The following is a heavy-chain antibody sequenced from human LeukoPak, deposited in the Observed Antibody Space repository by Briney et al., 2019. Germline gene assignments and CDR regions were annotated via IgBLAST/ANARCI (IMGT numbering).Heavy chain of an antibody. CDR2: ISYDGSNK. J-gene: IGHJ4*02. Sequence: PGRSLRLSCAASGFTFSSYGMHWVRQAPGKGLEWVAVISYDGSNKYYADSVKGRFTISRDNSKNTLYLQMNSLRAEDTAVYYCAKVEKPGQWLVPPPSALDYWGQGTLVTVSS. V-gene: IGHV3-30*18. CDR1: GFTFSSYG. D-gene: IGHD6-19*01. CDR3: AKVEKPGQWLVPPPSALDY.